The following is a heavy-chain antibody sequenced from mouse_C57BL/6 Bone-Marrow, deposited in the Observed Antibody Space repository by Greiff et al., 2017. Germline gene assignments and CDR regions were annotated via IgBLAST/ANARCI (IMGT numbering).Heavy chain of an antibody. J-gene: IGHJ3*01. Sequence: QVQLQQPGAELVRPGTSVKLSCKASGYTFTSYWLHWVKQRPGQGLEWIGVIDPSDSYTNYNQKFKGKATLTVDTSSSTAYIQLSRLTSEYSAVYYCGSDPSWFAYWGQGTPVTVSA. CDR1: GYTFTSYW. CDR2: IDPSDSYT. CDR3: GSDPSWFAY. V-gene: IGHV1-59*01.